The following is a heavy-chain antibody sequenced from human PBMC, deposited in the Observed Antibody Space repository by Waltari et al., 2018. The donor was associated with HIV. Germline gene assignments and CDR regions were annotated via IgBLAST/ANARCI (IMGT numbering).Heavy chain of an antibody. CDR1: GFTFNTFS. CDR3: ARHSTTSTHFFDY. Sequence: EVQLAESGGGLVQPGGSLRLSCTASGFTFNTFSMDWVRLAPGKGLGWISYISSGSGTIYYADSVKGRVTISRDNAKNSLYLQMNSLRDEDTAVYFCARHSTTSTHFFDYWGQGTLVTVSS. CDR2: ISSGSGTI. V-gene: IGHV3-48*02. D-gene: IGHD2-2*01. J-gene: IGHJ4*02.